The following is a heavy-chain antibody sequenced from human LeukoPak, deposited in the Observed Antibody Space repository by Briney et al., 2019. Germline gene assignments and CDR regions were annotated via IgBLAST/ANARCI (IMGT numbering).Heavy chain of an antibody. V-gene: IGHV4-34*01. D-gene: IGHD3-16*01. J-gene: IGHJ4*02. CDR3: ARGWSGGRDY. CDR1: GGSFSGYY. CDR2: INHSGST. Sequence: SETLSLTCAVYGGSFSGYYWSWIRQPPGKGLEWIGEINHSGSTNYNPSLKSRVTISVDTSQNQFSLKLSSVTAADTAVYYCARGWSGGRDYWGQGTLVTVSS.